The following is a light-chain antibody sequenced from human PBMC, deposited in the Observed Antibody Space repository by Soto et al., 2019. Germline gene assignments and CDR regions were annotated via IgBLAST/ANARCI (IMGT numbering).Light chain of an antibody. CDR3: QHYNDWPWT. CDR1: QSVSRF. V-gene: IGKV3-15*01. Sequence: EMVMTQSPATLSVSPGERITLSCRASQSVSRFLAWFQHKPGQAPRLLIYSASTRAIDIPDRFSGSGSGTEFTLTVSSLQAEDFAVYYCQHYNDWPWTFGQGTKVEIK. CDR2: SAS. J-gene: IGKJ1*01.